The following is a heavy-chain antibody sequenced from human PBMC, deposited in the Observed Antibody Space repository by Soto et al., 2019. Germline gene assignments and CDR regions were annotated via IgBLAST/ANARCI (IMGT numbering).Heavy chain of an antibody. CDR1: GGTFSSYA. CDR3: ARDRYYDSSGYYSEFFQH. Sequence: QVQLVQSGAEVQKPGSSVKVSCKASGGTFSSYAISWVRQAPGQGLEWMGGIIPIFGTANYAQKFQGRVTITADESTSTAYMELSSLRSEDTSVYYCARDRYYDSSGYYSEFFQHWGQGTLVTVSS. J-gene: IGHJ1*01. CDR2: IIPIFGTA. V-gene: IGHV1-69*01. D-gene: IGHD3-22*01.